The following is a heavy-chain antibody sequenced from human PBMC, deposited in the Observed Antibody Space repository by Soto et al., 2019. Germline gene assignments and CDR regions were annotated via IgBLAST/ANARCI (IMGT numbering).Heavy chain of an antibody. D-gene: IGHD1-26*01. Sequence: QVQLQESGPGLVKPSETLSLTCTVSGGSVSSGSYYWSWIRQPPGKGLEWIGYIYYSGSTNYNPSLKSRVTISVDTSKNQFSLKLSSVTAADTDVYYCARASGSPDYWGQGTLVTVSS. V-gene: IGHV4-61*01. J-gene: IGHJ4*02. CDR1: GGSVSSGSYY. CDR3: ARASGSPDY. CDR2: IYYSGST.